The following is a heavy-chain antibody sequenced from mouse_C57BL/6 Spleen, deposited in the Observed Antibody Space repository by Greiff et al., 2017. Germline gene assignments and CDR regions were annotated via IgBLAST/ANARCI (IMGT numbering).Heavy chain of an antibody. CDR3: ARSGRWYFDV. J-gene: IGHJ1*03. Sequence: QVQLQQSGPELVKPGASVKISCKASGYAFSSSWMNWVKQRPGTGLEWIGRIYPGDGDTNYNGKFKGKATLTADKSSSTAYMQLSSLTSEDSAVYFCARSGRWYFDVWGTGTTVTVSS. V-gene: IGHV1-82*01. CDR2: IYPGDGDT. CDR1: GYAFSSSW.